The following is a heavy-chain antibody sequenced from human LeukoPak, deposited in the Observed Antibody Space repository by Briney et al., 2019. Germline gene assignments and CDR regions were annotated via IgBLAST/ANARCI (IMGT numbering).Heavy chain of an antibody. CDR3: ARSPLSIAARPPFDY. CDR1: GYTFTDYY. D-gene: IGHD6-6*01. J-gene: IGHJ4*02. V-gene: IGHV1-69-2*01. CDR2: VDPEDGET. Sequence: SCKVSGYTFTDYYMHWVQQAPGKGLEWMGLVDPEDGETIYAEKFQGRVTITADTSTDTAYMELSSLRSEDTAVYYCARSPLSIAARPPFDYWGQGTLVAVSS.